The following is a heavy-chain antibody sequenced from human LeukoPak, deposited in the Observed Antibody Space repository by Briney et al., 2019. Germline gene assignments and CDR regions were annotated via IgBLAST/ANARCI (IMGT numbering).Heavy chain of an antibody. V-gene: IGHV3-30-3*01. J-gene: IGHJ4*02. Sequence: GGSLRLSCSASGFTFSSYAIHWFRQAPGKGPEWVAVISHDGSNIYFADSVKGRFTISRDNSKNTVYLQMNSLRTDDTAVYYCARDADYWGQGTLVTVSS. CDR1: GFTFSSYA. CDR3: ARDADY. CDR2: ISHDGSNI.